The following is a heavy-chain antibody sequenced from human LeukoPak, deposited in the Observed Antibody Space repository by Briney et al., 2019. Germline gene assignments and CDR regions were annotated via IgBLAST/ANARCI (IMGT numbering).Heavy chain of an antibody. J-gene: IGHJ4*02. Sequence: GGSLRLSCAASGFTFSSYWMSWVRQAPGKGLEWVANIKQDGSEKYYVDSVKGRFTISRDNAKNSLYLQMNSLRAEDTAVYYCAKELNDFWSGYFDYWGQGTLVTVSS. CDR2: IKQDGSEK. CDR1: GFTFSSYW. CDR3: AKELNDFWSGYFDY. D-gene: IGHD3-3*01. V-gene: IGHV3-7*01.